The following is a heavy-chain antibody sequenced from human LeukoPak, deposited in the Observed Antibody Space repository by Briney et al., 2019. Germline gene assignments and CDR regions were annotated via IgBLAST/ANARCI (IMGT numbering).Heavy chain of an antibody. J-gene: IGHJ4*02. Sequence: PGGSLRLSCAASGFTFSSYAMSCVRQAPGKGLGWVSAISGSGGSTYYADSVKGRFTISRDNSKNTLYLQMNSLRAEDTAVYYCAKVTRLAAAGYFDYWGQGTLVTVSS. V-gene: IGHV3-23*01. CDR2: ISGSGGST. CDR1: GFTFSSYA. D-gene: IGHD6-13*01. CDR3: AKVTRLAAAGYFDY.